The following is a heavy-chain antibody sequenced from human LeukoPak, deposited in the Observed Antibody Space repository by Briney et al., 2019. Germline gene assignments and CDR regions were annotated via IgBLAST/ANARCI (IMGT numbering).Heavy chain of an antibody. V-gene: IGHV4-34*01. CDR3: ARGLCGVDCFWPYWFDP. CDR1: GGSFSGYY. J-gene: IGHJ5*02. D-gene: IGHD2-21*02. Sequence: SETLSLTCGVYGGSFSGYYWSWIRQPPGKGLEWSGEINHSGSANYNPSLKSRVTISVDTSKNQFSLRLNSVTAADTAVYYCARGLCGVDCFWPYWFDPWGQGTLVTVSS. CDR2: INHSGSA.